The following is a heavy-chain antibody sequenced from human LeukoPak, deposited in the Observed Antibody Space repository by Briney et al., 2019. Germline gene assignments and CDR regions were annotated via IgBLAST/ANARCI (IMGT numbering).Heavy chain of an antibody. V-gene: IGHV4-34*01. Sequence: SETLSLTCTVSGGSISSYYWSWIRQPPGKGLEWIGEINHSGSTNYNPSLKSRVTISVDTSKNQFSLKLSSVTAADTAVYYCARGLQSDFDYWGQGTLVTVSS. J-gene: IGHJ4*02. CDR1: GGSISSYY. CDR2: INHSGST. CDR3: ARGLQSDFDY. D-gene: IGHD4-11*01.